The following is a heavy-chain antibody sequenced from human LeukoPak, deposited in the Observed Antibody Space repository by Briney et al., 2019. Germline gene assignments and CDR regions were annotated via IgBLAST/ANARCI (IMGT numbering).Heavy chain of an antibody. CDR1: GYSFTSYW. J-gene: IGHJ4*02. V-gene: IGHV5-51*01. CDR3: ARALYYNSSGYYKY. Sequence: GESLKISCKGAGYSFTSYWIGWVRQMPGKGLEWMGIIYPGDSDTRYSPSFQGQVTFSVDKTISSAYLQWNSLKASDTAMYYCARALYYNSSGYYKYWGQGTLVTVSS. D-gene: IGHD3-22*01. CDR2: IYPGDSDT.